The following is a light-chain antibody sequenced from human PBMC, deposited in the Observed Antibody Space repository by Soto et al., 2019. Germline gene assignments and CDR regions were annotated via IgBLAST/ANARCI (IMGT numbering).Light chain of an antibody. CDR3: GSYAGSNNFVV. CDR1: SSNIGSNT. J-gene: IGLJ2*01. V-gene: IGLV1-44*01. CDR2: DVS. Sequence: QSVLTQPPSASGTPGQRVTISCSGSSSNIGSNTVNWYQQLPGTAPKLFIYDVSKRPSGVPDRFSGSRSGNTASLTVSGLQTEDEADYYCGSYAGSNNFVVFGGGTKLTVL.